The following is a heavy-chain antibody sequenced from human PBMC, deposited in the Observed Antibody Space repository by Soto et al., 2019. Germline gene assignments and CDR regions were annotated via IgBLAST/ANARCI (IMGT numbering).Heavy chain of an antibody. CDR2: ISSTSWTI. D-gene: IGHD2-2*01. V-gene: IGHV3-48*02. Sequence: EVQLVESGGGLLQPGGSLRLSCAASGFTFSSYSMNWVRQAPGKGLEWVSYISSTSWTIYYADSVQGRFTISSDNAKKSLQLQMDSPRDEDTAVDYCATGPSAAAPLSDWYFDLWGRGPLATAST. CDR1: GFTFSSYS. J-gene: IGHJ2*01. CDR3: ATGPSAAAPLSDWYFDL.